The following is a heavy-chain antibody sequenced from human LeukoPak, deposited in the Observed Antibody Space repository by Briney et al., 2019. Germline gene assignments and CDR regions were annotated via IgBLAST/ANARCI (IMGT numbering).Heavy chain of an antibody. CDR3: ATPTTQWELLSYDY. Sequence: ASVKVSCKVSGYTLIELSMHWVRQAPGKGLEWMGGSDPEDGETIYAQKFQGRVTMTEDTSTDTAYMELSSLRSEDTAVYYCATPTTQWELLSYDYWGQGTLVTVSS. D-gene: IGHD1-26*01. J-gene: IGHJ4*02. CDR1: GYTLIELS. V-gene: IGHV1-24*01. CDR2: SDPEDGET.